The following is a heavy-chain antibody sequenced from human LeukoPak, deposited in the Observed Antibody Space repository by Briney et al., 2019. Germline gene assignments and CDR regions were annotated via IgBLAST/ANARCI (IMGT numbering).Heavy chain of an antibody. CDR1: GFTFSSYW. Sequence: PGGSLRLSCAASGFTFSSYWMHWVRQAPGKGLVWISRISGGGSATSYADSVKGRFTISRDNAQNTLYLQMNSLRPEDTALYYCASGVLAAMVPAYWGQGILVTVSS. J-gene: IGHJ4*02. CDR2: ISGGGSAT. V-gene: IGHV3-74*01. D-gene: IGHD3-10*01. CDR3: ASGVLAAMVPAY.